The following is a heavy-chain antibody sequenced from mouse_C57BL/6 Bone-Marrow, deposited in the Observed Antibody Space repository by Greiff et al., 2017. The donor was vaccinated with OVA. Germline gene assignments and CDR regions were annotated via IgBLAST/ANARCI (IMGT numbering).Heavy chain of an antibody. CDR1: GYTFTSYW. V-gene: IGHV1-72*01. Sequence: VQLQQPGAELVKPGASVKLSCKASGYTFTSYWMHWVKQRPGRGLELIGRIDPNSGGTKYNEKFKSKATLTVDKPSSTAYMQLSSLTSEDSAVYYCASPTTVGYFDVWGTGTTVTVSS. CDR3: ASPTTVGYFDV. CDR2: IDPNSGGT. D-gene: IGHD1-1*01. J-gene: IGHJ1*03.